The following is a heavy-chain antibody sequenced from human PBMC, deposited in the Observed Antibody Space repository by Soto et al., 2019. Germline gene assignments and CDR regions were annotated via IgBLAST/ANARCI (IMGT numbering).Heavy chain of an antibody. CDR3: VRGGSNRGGYCPVFDS. D-gene: IGHD5-12*01. V-gene: IGHV3-64*01. CDR2: ISGNGVNT. J-gene: IGHJ4*02. Sequence: GGSPRLSCAASGFTFSNYAMHWVRQAPGKGLEFVSAISGNGVNTHYANSVRGRFTISRDTSKNTLYLQMGGLRADDMAVYYCVRGGSNRGGYCPVFDSWGKGTLVTVSS. CDR1: GFTFSNYA.